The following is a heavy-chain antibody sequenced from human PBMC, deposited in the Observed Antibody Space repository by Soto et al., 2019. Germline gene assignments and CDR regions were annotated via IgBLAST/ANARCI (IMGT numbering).Heavy chain of an antibody. V-gene: IGHV3-74*01. CDR1: GFTFSSYW. CDR3: ARVPTGKYGVWNY. CDR2: LNPGGSIT. D-gene: IGHD2-8*01. Sequence: EEQLVESGGGLVQPGGSLRLSCAASGFTFSSYWMHWVRQAPGKGLVWVSRLNPGGSITAYADSVKGRFTISRDNAKNTLYLQMNTLRGDDTAVYYCARVPTGKYGVWNYWGQGTLVTVSS. J-gene: IGHJ4*02.